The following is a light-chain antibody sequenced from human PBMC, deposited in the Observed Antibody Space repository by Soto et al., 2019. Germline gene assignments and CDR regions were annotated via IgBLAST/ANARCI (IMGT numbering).Light chain of an antibody. CDR1: QSVSSY. CDR2: DAS. J-gene: IGKJ5*01. CDR3: QQRSNWSIT. Sequence: ILLTQSPGTLSLSPGERATLSCRASQSVSSYLDWYQQKPGQAPRLLIYDASNRATGIPARFSGSGSGTDFTLTISSLEPEDFEVYYCQQRSNWSITFGQGTRLEIK. V-gene: IGKV3-11*01.